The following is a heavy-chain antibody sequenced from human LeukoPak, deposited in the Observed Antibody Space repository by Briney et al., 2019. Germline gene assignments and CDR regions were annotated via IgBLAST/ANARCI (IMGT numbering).Heavy chain of an antibody. Sequence: GESLKISFQGSGYTFTNYWIGWVRPMPGKGLEWMGIIYPGDSDTSYSPSFEGQVAISAEKSITTSFLQGSSLKASDTARYYCANGGGDIAAGIDYWGQGTLVTVSS. J-gene: IGHJ4*02. CDR3: ANGGGDIAAGIDY. D-gene: IGHD3-16*01. CDR2: IYPGDSDT. V-gene: IGHV5-51*01. CDR1: GYTFTNYW.